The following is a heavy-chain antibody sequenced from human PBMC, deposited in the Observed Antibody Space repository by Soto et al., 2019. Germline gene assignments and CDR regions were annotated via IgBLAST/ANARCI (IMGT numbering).Heavy chain of an antibody. D-gene: IGHD2-15*01. Sequence: ASVKVSCKASGYTFTSYGISWVRQAPGPGLEWMGWISAYNGNTNYAQKLQGRVTMTTDTSTSTAYMELMSLRSDDTAVYYCASRYCSGGSCYLAFEIWGQGTMVTVSS. CDR3: ASRYCSGGSCYLAFEI. V-gene: IGHV1-18*04. CDR1: GYTFTSYG. J-gene: IGHJ3*02. CDR2: ISAYNGNT.